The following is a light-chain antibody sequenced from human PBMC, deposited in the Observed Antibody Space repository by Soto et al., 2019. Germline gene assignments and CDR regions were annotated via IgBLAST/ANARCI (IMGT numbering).Light chain of an antibody. CDR2: GAS. J-gene: IGKJ4*01. CDR3: QQYHNWPVT. Sequence: EIAMTQSPATLSVSPGERVTFSCRASQSVSIRLAWYQHKPGQAPRLLISGASTGATGIPPRFSGSGSGTDFTLTVNSLQSEDIAVYYCQQYHNWPVTFGGGTKVDIK. CDR1: QSVSIR. V-gene: IGKV3-15*01.